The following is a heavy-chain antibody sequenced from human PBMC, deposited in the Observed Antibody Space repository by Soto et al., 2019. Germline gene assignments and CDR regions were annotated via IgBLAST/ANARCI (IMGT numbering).Heavy chain of an antibody. J-gene: IGHJ4*02. Sequence: QTGGSLRLSCAASGFTFSSYAMSWVRQAPGKGLEWVSAISGSGGSTYYADSVKGRFTISRDNSKNTLYLQMNSLRAEDTAVYYCAKDRLGGWYSSGWYVGSPGICDYWGQGTLVTVSS. CDR2: ISGSGGST. V-gene: IGHV3-23*01. CDR1: GFTFSSYA. D-gene: IGHD6-19*01. CDR3: AKDRLGGWYSSGWYVGSPGICDY.